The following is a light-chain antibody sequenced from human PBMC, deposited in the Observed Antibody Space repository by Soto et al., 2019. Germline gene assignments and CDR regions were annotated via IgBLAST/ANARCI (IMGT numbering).Light chain of an antibody. J-gene: IGKJ1*01. CDR3: QQYGSSPPT. CDR2: GAS. V-gene: IGKV3-20*01. CDR1: QIVTSSY. Sequence: EIVLTQSPGTLSLSPGERATLSCRASQIVTSSYLAWYQQKPGQAPRLLIYGASSRATGIPDRFSGSGSGTNFTLNISRLEPEDFALYYCQQYGSSPPTFGQGTKVEIK.